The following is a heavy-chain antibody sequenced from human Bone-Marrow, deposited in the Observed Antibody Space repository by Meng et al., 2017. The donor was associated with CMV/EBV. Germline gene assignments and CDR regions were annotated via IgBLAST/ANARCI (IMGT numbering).Heavy chain of an antibody. V-gene: IGHV3-30-3*01. J-gene: IGHJ4*02. CDR1: GFTFSSYA. CDR2: ISYDGSNK. D-gene: IGHD3-22*01. CDR3: AKSIVVVNPFDY. Sequence: GESLKISCAASGFTFSSYAMHWVRQAPGKGLEWVAVISYDGSNKYYADSVKGRFTISRDNSKNTLYLQMNSLRAEDTAVYYCAKSIVVVNPFDYWGQGTLVTVSS.